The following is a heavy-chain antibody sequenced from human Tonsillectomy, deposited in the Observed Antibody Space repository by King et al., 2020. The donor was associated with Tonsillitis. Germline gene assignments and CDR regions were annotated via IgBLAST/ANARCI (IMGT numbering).Heavy chain of an antibody. Sequence: QLVQSGAEVKKPGESLKISCKSSGYSFTNHRIGWVRQMPGKGLEWMGIIYPGDSKTRYNPSFQGHVTISADKSISTAYLQWRSLEASDTAMYYCVRLGGRDDWGQGTLVTVSS. V-gene: IGHV5-51*03. J-gene: IGHJ4*02. D-gene: IGHD3-16*01. CDR1: GYSFTNHR. CDR3: VRLGGRDD. CDR2: IYPGDSKT.